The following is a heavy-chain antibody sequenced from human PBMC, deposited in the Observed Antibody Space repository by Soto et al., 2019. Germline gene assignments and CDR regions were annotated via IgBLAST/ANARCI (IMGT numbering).Heavy chain of an antibody. Sequence: EVQLVESGGGLVQPGGSLRLSCAASGFTFSSYVINWLRQAPGKGLEWVSYISISSSTRYYADSVRGRFTTSRDNAKNSLYLQMNSLRDEDTAVYSCASGGGFFDYWGQGTLVTVSS. CDR3: ASGGGFFDY. V-gene: IGHV3-48*02. D-gene: IGHD3-16*01. J-gene: IGHJ4*02. CDR2: ISISSSTR. CDR1: GFTFSSYV.